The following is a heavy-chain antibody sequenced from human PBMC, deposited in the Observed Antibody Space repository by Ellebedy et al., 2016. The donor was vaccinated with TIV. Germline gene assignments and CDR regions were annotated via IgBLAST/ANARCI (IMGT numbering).Heavy chain of an antibody. D-gene: IGHD1-26*01. CDR3: ARDRGSYAFDF. J-gene: IGHJ4*02. Sequence: AASVKVSCKVSGYTLTELSMHWARQATGQGLEWMGWINTFNGKTNYAQKLQGRDTMTTDTSTSTVYMELRSLRSDDTAVYYCARDRGSYAFDFWGQGTLVTVSS. V-gene: IGHV1-18*01. CDR1: GYTLTELS. CDR2: INTFNGKT.